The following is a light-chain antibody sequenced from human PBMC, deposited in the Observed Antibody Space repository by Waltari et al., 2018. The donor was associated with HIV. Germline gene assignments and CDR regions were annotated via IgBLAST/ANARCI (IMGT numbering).Light chain of an antibody. Sequence: QSVLTQPPSASGTPGQRVTISCSGSNSNIGSNTVNWYQQLPGTAPKLLIYNNKQRPSGVPDRISGSKSGTSASLAISGPQSEDEADYYCAAWDDSLNGVVFGGGTKLTVL. CDR2: NNK. V-gene: IGLV1-44*01. CDR3: AAWDDSLNGVV. J-gene: IGLJ2*01. CDR1: NSNIGSNT.